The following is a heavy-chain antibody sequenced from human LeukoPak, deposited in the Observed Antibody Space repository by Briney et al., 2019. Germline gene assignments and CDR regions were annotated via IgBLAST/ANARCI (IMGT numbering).Heavy chain of an antibody. J-gene: IGHJ3*02. CDR2: ISSSSSYI. CDR1: GFTFSSYS. CDR3: ARGEAVAGLAFDI. V-gene: IGHV3-21*01. Sequence: GGSLRLSCAASGFTFSSYSMNWVRQAPGKGLEWVSSISSSSSYIYYADSVKGRFTISRDNAKNSLYLQMNSLRAEDTAVYYCARGEAVAGLAFDIWGQGTMVTVSS. D-gene: IGHD6-19*01.